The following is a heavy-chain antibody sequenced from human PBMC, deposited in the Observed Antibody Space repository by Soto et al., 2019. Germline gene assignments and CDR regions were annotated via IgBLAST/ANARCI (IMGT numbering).Heavy chain of an antibody. CDR1: GGTFSSDA. V-gene: IGHV1-69*13. D-gene: IGHD2-15*01. Sequence: VASVKVSCKASGGTFSSDAFSWVRQAPGQGLEWMGGIIPTSGTANYAQKFQGRATITADESTSTAYMELSSLTSEDTAVYFCARGQGYCSDGICYYYYYGMDVWGQGTTVTVSS. J-gene: IGHJ6*02. CDR2: IIPTSGTA. CDR3: ARGQGYCSDGICYYYYYGMDV.